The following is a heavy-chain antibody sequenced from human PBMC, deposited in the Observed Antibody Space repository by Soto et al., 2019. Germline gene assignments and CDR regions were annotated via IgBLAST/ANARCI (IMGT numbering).Heavy chain of an antibody. D-gene: IGHD6-13*01. CDR3: ARGGPAAGYDL. CDR1: GYTFTSND. J-gene: IGHJ4*02. Sequence: QVQLVQSGAEVKQPGASVKVSCKASGYTFTSNDINWVRQASGQGLEWMGWMNPNTGGSAYAQEFQGRITMTRDTATSTAYMELTSLRSDDTAVYYCARGGPAAGYDLWGQGTLVTVSS. CDR2: MNPNTGGS. V-gene: IGHV1-8*01.